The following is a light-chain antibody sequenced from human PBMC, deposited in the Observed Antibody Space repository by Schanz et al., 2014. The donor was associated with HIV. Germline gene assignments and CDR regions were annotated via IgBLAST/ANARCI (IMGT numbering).Light chain of an antibody. J-gene: IGKJ1*01. Sequence: EIVLTQSPGTLSLSPGERATLSCRASQSVSSSYLAWYQQKPGQAPRLLIYDASNRATGIPARFSGSGSGTDFTLTISSLEPEDFAVYYCQQYGSSPPTFGQGTKVEIK. CDR3: QQYGSSPPT. CDR2: DAS. V-gene: IGKV3-20*01. CDR1: QSVSSSY.